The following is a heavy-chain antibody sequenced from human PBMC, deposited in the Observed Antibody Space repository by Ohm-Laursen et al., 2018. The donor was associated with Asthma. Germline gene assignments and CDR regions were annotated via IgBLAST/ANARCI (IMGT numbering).Heavy chain of an antibody. V-gene: IGHV4-34*01. Sequence: SDTLSLTCAVYGGSFSGYYWSWIRQPPGKGLEWIGEINHSGSTNYNPSLKSRVTISVDTSKNQFSLKLSSVTAADTAVYYCARTMTTVYYYYGMDVWGQGTTVTVSS. D-gene: IGHD4-11*01. CDR2: INHSGST. J-gene: IGHJ6*02. CDR3: ARTMTTVYYYYGMDV. CDR1: GGSFSGYY.